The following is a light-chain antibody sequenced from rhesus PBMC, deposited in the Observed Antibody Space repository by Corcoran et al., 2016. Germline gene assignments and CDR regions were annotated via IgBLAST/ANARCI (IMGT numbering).Light chain of an antibody. V-gene: IGKV3S9*01. CDR2: GAS. CDR1: QRVSSY. J-gene: IGKJ4*01. CDR3: QQYSNWPLT. Sequence: EIVMTQSPATLSLSPGERATLSCRASQRVSSYVAWYQQKPEQAPRLLIYGASSRATGIPDRLSGSGYGTDFTLTISSLEPEDFAVYYCQQYSNWPLTFGGGTKVEIQ.